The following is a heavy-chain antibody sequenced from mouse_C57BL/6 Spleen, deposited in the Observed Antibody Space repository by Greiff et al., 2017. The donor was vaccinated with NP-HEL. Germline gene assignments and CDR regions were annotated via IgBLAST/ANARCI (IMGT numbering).Heavy chain of an antibody. CDR2: INPSTGGT. J-gene: IGHJ2*01. CDR1: GYSFTGYY. D-gene: IGHD1-1*01. Sequence: VQLQQSGPELVKPGASVKISCKASGYSFTGYYMNWVKQSPEKSLEWIGEINPSTGGTTYNQKFKAKATLTVDKSSSTAYMQLKSLTSEDSAVYYCARGHYYGSSYEDFDYWGQGTTLTVSS. V-gene: IGHV1-42*01. CDR3: ARGHYYGSSYEDFDY.